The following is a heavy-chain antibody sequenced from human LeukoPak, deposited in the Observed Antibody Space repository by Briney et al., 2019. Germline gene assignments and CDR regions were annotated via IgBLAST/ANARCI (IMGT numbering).Heavy chain of an antibody. V-gene: IGHV4-4*07. CDR3: ARGRVSSSTWYSTYYYYFYMDV. CDR1: DDSITAYH. Sequence: SETLSLTCTVSDDSITAYHWNWIRQPAGKGLEWVGRIFSSGSTNYSPSLKSRVTMSVDTSKNYFSLKLTSVTAADTAVYFCARGRVSSSTWYSTYYYYFYMDVWGKGTTVTVSS. J-gene: IGHJ6*03. CDR2: IFSSGST. D-gene: IGHD1-1*01.